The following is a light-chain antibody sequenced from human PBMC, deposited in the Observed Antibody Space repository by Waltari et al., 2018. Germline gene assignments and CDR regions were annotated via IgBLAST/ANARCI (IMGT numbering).Light chain of an antibody. V-gene: IGKV3-15*01. CDR2: GAS. J-gene: IGKJ2*02. Sequence: EVLMTQSPAALSVSPGERATLSCRASQYISYNLAWYQHKPGQPPRLLTSGASTRAAGVPARFSGGGSGTEFSLTISSLESEDSAIYFCQQYNTWPPSTFGQGTKLEIK. CDR1: QYISYN. CDR3: QQYNTWPPST.